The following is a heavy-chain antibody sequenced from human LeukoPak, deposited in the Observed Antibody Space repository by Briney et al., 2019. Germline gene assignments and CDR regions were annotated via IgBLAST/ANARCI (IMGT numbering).Heavy chain of an antibody. J-gene: IGHJ4*02. V-gene: IGHV1-18*01. Sequence: ASVKVSCKASGYTFTSYGISWVRQAPGQGLVWMGWISAYNGNNNYAQKLQGRVTMTTDTSTSTAYMELRSLRSDDTAVYYCAREEGHFYYFDYWGQGTLVTVSS. CDR3: AREEGHFYYFDY. D-gene: IGHD2/OR15-2a*01. CDR1: GYTFTSYG. CDR2: ISAYNGNN.